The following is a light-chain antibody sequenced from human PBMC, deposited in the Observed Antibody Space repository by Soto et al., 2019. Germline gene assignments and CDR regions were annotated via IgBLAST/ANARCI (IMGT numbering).Light chain of an antibody. CDR3: RERHSTPTRT. V-gene: IGKV1-39*01. Sequence: DIQRTQSPSSLSASGGDRVTITCRASQSIVTYLNWYLQKPGKAPKLLIYAASNLQSGVPSRFSGSGSGTDFNLTISSLQPEDLATYFRRERHSTPTRTF. CDR2: AAS. CDR1: QSIVTY. J-gene: IGKJ5*01.